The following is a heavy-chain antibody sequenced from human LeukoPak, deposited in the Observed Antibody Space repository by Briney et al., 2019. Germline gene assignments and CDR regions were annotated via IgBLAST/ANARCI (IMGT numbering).Heavy chain of an antibody. Sequence: GGSLRLSCAASGFTFSTYSMNWVRQAPGKGVEWVSSISTITSYLYYVASVRGRFTISRDNAKKSLYLQMNSLRVEDSAVYYCAGDQGGNRWTYWGQGTPVTVSS. CDR1: GFTFSTYS. J-gene: IGHJ4*02. CDR3: AGDQGGNRWTY. D-gene: IGHD3-16*01. CDR2: ISTITSYL. V-gene: IGHV3-21*01.